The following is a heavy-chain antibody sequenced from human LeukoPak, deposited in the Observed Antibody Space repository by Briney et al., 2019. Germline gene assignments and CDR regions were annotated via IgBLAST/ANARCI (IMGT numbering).Heavy chain of an antibody. CDR1: GFTFTDST. D-gene: IGHD4-23*01. V-gene: IGHV3-73*01. Sequence: VGSLRLSCAASGFTFTDSTMPSVRQASGKGLEWGGRIRSKANSYATQYPASVRGRFTLSRDDSKNTAYLQMNSLRPDDTAVYYCAKEADGGTWFDSGGQGTLVTVSS. CDR3: AKEADGGTWFDS. CDR2: IRSKANSYAT. J-gene: IGHJ5*01.